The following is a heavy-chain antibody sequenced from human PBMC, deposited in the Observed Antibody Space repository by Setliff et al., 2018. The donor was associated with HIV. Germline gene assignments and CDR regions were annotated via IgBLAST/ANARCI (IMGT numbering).Heavy chain of an antibody. V-gene: IGHV4-59*01. D-gene: IGHD6-6*01. CDR1: GDSINNYY. J-gene: IGHJ4*02. Sequence: PSETLSLTCTVSGDSINNYYWTWIRQPPGKGLEWIGYIYHSGGTKYNPSLESRVTISVDTSKKHFSLNLSSVTAADTAVYYCARGLATSSRSSLVYWGQGILVTVPQ. CDR2: IYHSGGT. CDR3: ARGLATSSRSSLVY.